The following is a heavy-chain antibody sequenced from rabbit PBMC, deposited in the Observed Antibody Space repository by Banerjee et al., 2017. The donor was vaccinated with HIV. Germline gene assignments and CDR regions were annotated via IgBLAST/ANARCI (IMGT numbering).Heavy chain of an antibody. CDR2: IYTGDGST. CDR1: GFDFSSNA. Sequence: QEQLVESGGGLVQPGGSLKLSCKASGFDFSSNAMCWVRQAPGKGPEWIGCIYTGDGSTYYASWVNGRFTISRSTSLNTVTLQMTSLTAADTATYFCVRAAGYGGYGFATGFDLWGQGTLVTVS. D-gene: IGHD6-1*01. V-gene: IGHV1S47*01. J-gene: IGHJ4*01. CDR3: VRAAGYGGYGFATGFDL.